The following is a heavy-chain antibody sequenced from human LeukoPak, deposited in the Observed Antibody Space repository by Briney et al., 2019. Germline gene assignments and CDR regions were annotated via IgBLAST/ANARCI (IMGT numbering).Heavy chain of an antibody. D-gene: IGHD6-13*01. V-gene: IGHV4-30-4*01. J-gene: IGHJ4*02. CDR1: GGSISSGDYY. Sequence: SETLSLTCTVSGGSISSGDYYWSWIRQPPGKGLEWIGYIYYSGSTYYNPSLKSRVTISADTSNNPFSLKLSSVTAADTAVYYCAREIAATVSFDYWGQGTLVTVSS. CDR3: AREIAATVSFDY. CDR2: IYYSGST.